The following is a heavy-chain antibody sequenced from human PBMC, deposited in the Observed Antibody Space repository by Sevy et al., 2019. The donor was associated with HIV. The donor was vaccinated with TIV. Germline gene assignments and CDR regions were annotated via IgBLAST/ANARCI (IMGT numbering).Heavy chain of an antibody. CDR3: ARAPGELDY. CDR2: IYYSGST. Sequence: SETLSLTCTVSGGSISSYYWSWIRQPPGKGLEWIGYIYYSGSTNYNPSLKSRVTISVDTSKNQFSLKLSSVTAADTAVDYCARAPGELDYWGQGTLVTVSS. J-gene: IGHJ4*02. V-gene: IGHV4-59*01. CDR1: GGSISSYY. D-gene: IGHD2-21*01.